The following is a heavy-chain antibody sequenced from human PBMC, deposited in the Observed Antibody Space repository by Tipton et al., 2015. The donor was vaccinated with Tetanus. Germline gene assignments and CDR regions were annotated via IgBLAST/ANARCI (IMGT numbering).Heavy chain of an antibody. V-gene: IGHV4-30-4*01. J-gene: IGHJ4*02. CDR3: ARDSYYSSRWSFADY. Sequence: LRLSCTVSGDSLSNGDYYWSWIRQPPGKGLESIGYIYYTGTTYYNPSLESRLTISIDTSKNQFSLELTSVTAADTAVYYCARDSYYSSRWSFADYWGQGTLVTVSS. D-gene: IGHD3-22*01. CDR2: IYYTGTT. CDR1: GDSLSNGDYY.